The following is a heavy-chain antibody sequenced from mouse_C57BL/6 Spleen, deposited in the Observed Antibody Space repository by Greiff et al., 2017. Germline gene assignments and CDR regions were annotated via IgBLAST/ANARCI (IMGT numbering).Heavy chain of an antibody. CDR3: ARSGYYGSSYEGFAY. J-gene: IGHJ3*01. V-gene: IGHV1-82*01. Sequence: VQLQQSGPELVKPGASVKISCKASGYAFSSSWMNWVKQRPGKGLEWIGRIYPGDGDTNYNGKFKGKATLTADKSSSTAYMQLSSLTSEASAVYFCARSGYYGSSYEGFAYWGQGTLVTVSA. CDR1: GYAFSSSW. D-gene: IGHD1-1*01. CDR2: IYPGDGDT.